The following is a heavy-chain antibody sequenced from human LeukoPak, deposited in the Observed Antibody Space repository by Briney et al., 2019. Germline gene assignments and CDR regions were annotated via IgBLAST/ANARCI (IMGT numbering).Heavy chain of an antibody. Sequence: ASVKVSCKASVYTFTGYYMHWVRQAPGQGLEWMGWINPNSGGTNYAQKFQGRVTMTRDTSISTAYMELSRLGSDDTAVYYCARGEQQLVLYYYYMDVWGKGTTVTVSS. CDR2: INPNSGGT. CDR3: ARGEQQLVLYYYYMDV. D-gene: IGHD6-13*01. CDR1: VYTFTGYY. V-gene: IGHV1-2*02. J-gene: IGHJ6*03.